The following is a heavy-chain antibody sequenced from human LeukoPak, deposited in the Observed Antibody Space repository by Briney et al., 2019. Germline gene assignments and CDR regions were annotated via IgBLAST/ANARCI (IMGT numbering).Heavy chain of an antibody. CDR1: GFTVSSNY. D-gene: IGHD1-26*01. Sequence: GGSLRLSCAASGFTVSSNYMSWVRQAPGKGLEWVSVIYSGGSTYYADSVKGRFTISRDNSKNTLHLQMNSLRAEDTAVYYCAARGSYADFDYWGQGTLVTVSS. V-gene: IGHV3-53*01. CDR3: AARGSYADFDY. J-gene: IGHJ4*02. CDR2: IYSGGST.